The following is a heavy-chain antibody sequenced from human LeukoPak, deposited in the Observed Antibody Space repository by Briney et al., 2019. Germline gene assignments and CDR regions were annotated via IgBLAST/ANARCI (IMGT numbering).Heavy chain of an antibody. CDR1: GGSISSYY. Sequence: PPETLSLTCTVSGGSISSYYWSWIRQPPGKGLEWIGYIYYSGSTNYSPSLKSRVTISVDTSKNQFSLKLSSVTAADTAVYYCARQGYSAYEILDYWGQGTLVTVSS. CDR2: IYYSGST. D-gene: IGHD5-12*01. V-gene: IGHV4-59*08. CDR3: ARQGYSAYEILDY. J-gene: IGHJ4*02.